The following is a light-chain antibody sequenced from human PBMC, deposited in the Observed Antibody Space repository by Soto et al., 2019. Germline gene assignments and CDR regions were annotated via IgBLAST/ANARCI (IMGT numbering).Light chain of an antibody. CDR1: QSVSNNY. CDR3: QQYGSSPYT. V-gene: IGKV3-20*01. CDR2: GAS. Sequence: EILLTQSPSTLSLSPGERATLSCRASQSVSNNYLAWYRQQRPGQAPRLLIYGASGRATGIPDRFSGSGSGTDYTLTISRLEPEDFAVYYYQQYGSSPYTFGQGTKLEI. J-gene: IGKJ2*01.